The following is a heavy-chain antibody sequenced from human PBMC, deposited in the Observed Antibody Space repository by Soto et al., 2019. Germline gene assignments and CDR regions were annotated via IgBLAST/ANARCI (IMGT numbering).Heavy chain of an antibody. CDR3: ASSHPVDTSSTGGPFLY. J-gene: IGHJ4*02. CDR1: GGTFSSYA. D-gene: IGHD5-18*01. Sequence: QVQLVQSGAEVKKPGSSVKVSCKASGGTFSSYAINWVRQAPGQGLEWMGGIITIVGTANYAQNFHGRVTTTAAECTSTAYMELSSLSSQDPAVYCCASSHPVDTSSTGGPFLYWGQVTLVSVSS. CDR2: IITIVGTA. V-gene: IGHV1-69*01.